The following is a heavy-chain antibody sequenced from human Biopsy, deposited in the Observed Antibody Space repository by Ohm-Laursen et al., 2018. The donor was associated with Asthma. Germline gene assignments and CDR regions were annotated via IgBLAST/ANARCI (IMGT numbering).Heavy chain of an antibody. CDR2: VGSDESYT. V-gene: IGHV3-33*01. Sequence: SLRLSCAASGFTFMTYGMHWVRQVPGKGLEWVATVGSDESYTDHADSVKGRFTISSDNSKNTLHLQMNSLSPEDTAVYYCARDFSRAIMIGGGREHYFDFWGQGTLVTVSS. D-gene: IGHD3-16*01. J-gene: IGHJ4*02. CDR1: GFTFMTYG. CDR3: ARDFSRAIMIGGGREHYFDF.